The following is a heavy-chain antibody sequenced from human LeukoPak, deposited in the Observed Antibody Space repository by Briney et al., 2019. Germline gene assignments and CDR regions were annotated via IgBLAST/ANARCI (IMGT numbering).Heavy chain of an antibody. CDR3: ARLIAAAGTYYFDY. Sequence: PSETLSLTCTVPGGSISSSSYYWGWIRQPPGKGLEWIGSIYYSGSTYYNPSLKGRVTISVDTSKNQFSLKLSSVTAADTAVYYCARLIAAAGTYYFDYWGQGTLVTVSS. V-gene: IGHV4-39*01. J-gene: IGHJ4*02. CDR2: IYYSGST. CDR1: GGSISSSSYY. D-gene: IGHD6-13*01.